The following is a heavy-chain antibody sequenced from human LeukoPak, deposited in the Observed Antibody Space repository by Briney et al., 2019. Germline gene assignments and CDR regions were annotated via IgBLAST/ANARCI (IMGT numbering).Heavy chain of an antibody. CDR1: GFTFSSYG. CDR2: ISYDGSNK. D-gene: IGHD5-12*01. J-gene: IGHJ4*02. V-gene: IGHV3-30*18. Sequence: GGSLRLSCAASGFTFSSYGIHWVRQAPGKGLEWVAVISYDGSNKYYADSVKGRFTISRDNSKNTLYLQMNSLRAEDTAVYYCAKESYATIDYWGQGTLVTVSS. CDR3: AKESYATIDY.